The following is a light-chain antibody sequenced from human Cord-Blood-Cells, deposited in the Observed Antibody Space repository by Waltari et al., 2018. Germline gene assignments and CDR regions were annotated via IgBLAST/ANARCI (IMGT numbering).Light chain of an antibody. CDR3: QAWDSSTAWV. Sequence: SYELTQPPSVSVSPGHTASITCSGDKLGDKYACWYQQKPGQSPVLVIYQDSKRPSGIPRRFSSSNSGNTATLTISGTQAMDEADYYCQAWDSSTAWVFGGGTKLTVL. CDR2: QDS. V-gene: IGLV3-1*01. J-gene: IGLJ3*02. CDR1: KLGDKY.